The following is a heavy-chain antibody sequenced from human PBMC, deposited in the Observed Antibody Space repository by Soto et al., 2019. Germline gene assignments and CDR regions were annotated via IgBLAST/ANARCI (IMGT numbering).Heavy chain of an antibody. D-gene: IGHD3-10*01. Sequence: PSEILSLTCAVSGGSISSGGYSWSWIRQPPGKGLEWIGNIYYSGSTYYNPSLKSRVTISIDTSKNQFSLKLSSVTAADTAVYYCARRYGSSFDYWGQGTLVTVSS. CDR2: IYYSGST. V-gene: IGHV4-30-4*01. CDR1: GGSISSGGYS. CDR3: ARRYGSSFDY. J-gene: IGHJ4*02.